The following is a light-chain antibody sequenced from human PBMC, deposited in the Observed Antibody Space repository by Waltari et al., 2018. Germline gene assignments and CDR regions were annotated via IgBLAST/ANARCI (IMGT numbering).Light chain of an antibody. Sequence: DIPLTQSPSPLSASVGDRVTITCRTSQNINRFLNWYQHKPGEAPKLLIYTASSLQGGVPSRFSGSGSGTEFSLTISSLQPEDFATYYCQQSYNIPFTFGQGTRVDIK. CDR2: TAS. CDR1: QNINRF. V-gene: IGKV1-39*01. CDR3: QQSYNIPFT. J-gene: IGKJ2*01.